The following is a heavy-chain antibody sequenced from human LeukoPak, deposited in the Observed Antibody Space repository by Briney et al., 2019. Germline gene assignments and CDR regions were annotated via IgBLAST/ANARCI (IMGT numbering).Heavy chain of an antibody. J-gene: IGHJ4*02. CDR1: GFTFSSYA. Sequence: PGGSLRLSCAASGFTFSSYAMSWVRQAPGKGLEWVSGISGSGGSTYYADSVKGRFTISRDNFKNTLYLQMNSLRAEDTAVYYCARGGSRIFDYWGQGALVTVSS. V-gene: IGHV3-23*01. CDR2: ISGSGGST. CDR3: ARGGSRIFDY.